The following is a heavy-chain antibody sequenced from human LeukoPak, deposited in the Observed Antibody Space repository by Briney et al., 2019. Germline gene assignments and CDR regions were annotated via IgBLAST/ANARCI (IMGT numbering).Heavy chain of an antibody. D-gene: IGHD2-21*01. CDR3: AREGIPGAFDI. J-gene: IGHJ3*02. V-gene: IGHV3-7*01. CDR1: GFTFSSYW. CDR2: IKQDGSEK. Sequence: PGGSLRLSCAASGFTFSSYWMSWVRQAPGKGLEWAANIKQDGSEKYYVDSVKGRFTISRDNAKNSLYLQMNSLRAEDTAVYYCAREGIPGAFDIWGQGTMVTVSS.